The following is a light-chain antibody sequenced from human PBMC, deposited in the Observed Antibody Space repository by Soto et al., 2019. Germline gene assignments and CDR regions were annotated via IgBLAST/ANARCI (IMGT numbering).Light chain of an antibody. V-gene: IGKV1-5*03. CDR2: KAS. Sequence: DIQVTQSPSTLSASVGDRVTITCRASQNINNWLAWYQQKPGKAPKLLIYKASTLNSGIPARFSGSGSGTDFTLTISSLQPDDFASYYCQVYNTYFGPGTTVD. CDR1: QNINNW. CDR3: QVYNTY. J-gene: IGKJ3*01.